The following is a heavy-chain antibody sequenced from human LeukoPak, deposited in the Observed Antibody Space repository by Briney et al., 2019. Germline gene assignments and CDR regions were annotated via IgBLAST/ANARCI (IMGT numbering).Heavy chain of an antibody. CDR3: ARSPRRIAATTGWFDP. CDR2: INHNGNVN. Sequence: PGGSLRLSCAASGFTFSSYWMNWARQAPGKGLEWVASINHNGNVNYYVDSVKGRFTISRDNAKNSLYLQMNSLRAEDTAVYYCARSPRRIAATTGWFDPWGQGTLVTVSS. D-gene: IGHD6-13*01. J-gene: IGHJ5*02. CDR1: GFTFSSYW. V-gene: IGHV3-7*01.